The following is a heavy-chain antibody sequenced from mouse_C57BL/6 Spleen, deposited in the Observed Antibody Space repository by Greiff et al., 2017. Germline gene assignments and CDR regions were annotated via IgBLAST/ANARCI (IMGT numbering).Heavy chain of an antibody. CDR1: GYTFTSYW. D-gene: IGHD2-4*01. CDR3: AKRGPYDYLAWFAY. J-gene: IGHJ3*01. CDR2: IYPSDSET. Sequence: QVQLQQPGAELVRPGSSVKLSCKASGYTFTSYWMDWVQQRPGQGLEWIGNIYPSDSETHYNQKFKDKATLTVDKSSSTAYMQLSSLTSEDSAVYYCAKRGPYDYLAWFAYWGQGTLVTVSA. V-gene: IGHV1-61*01.